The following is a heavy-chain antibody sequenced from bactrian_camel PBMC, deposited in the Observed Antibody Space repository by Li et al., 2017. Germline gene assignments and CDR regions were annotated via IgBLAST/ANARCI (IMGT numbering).Heavy chain of an antibody. CDR2: IDSDGSTG. J-gene: IGHJ4*01. CDR3: AAEVFPCRSYSDYAEH. V-gene: IGHV3S6*01. D-gene: IGHD4*01. Sequence: HVQLVESGGDSVRTGGSLRLTCAMSGYSDRRYCMSWFRLAPGKTHQAPAAERGEREGVAIIDSDGSTGYEDSVKGRFTISRDNAKNTIYLQMDNLKPDDSAVYYCAAEVFPCRSYSDYAEHWGQGTQVTVS. CDR1: GYSDRRYC.